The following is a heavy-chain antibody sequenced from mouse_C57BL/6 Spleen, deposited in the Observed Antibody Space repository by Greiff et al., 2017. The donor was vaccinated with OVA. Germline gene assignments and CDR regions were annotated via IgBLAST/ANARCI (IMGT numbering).Heavy chain of an antibody. CDR3: ARRSGSYYAMDY. CDR2: IDPSDSYT. D-gene: IGHD4-1*01. J-gene: IGHJ4*01. V-gene: IGHV1-69*01. Sequence: SGAELVMPGASVKLSCKASGYTFTSYWMHWVKQRPGQGLEWIGEIDPSDSYTNYNQKFKGKSTLTVDKSSSTAYMQLSSLTSEDSAVYYCARRSGSYYAMDYWGQGTSVTVSS. CDR1: GYTFTSYW.